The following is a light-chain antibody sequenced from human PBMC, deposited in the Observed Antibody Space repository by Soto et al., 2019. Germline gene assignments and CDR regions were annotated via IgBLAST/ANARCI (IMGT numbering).Light chain of an antibody. CDR3: AAWDDSLNGVV. CDR2: SNN. J-gene: IGLJ2*01. Sequence: QPVLTQPPSASGNPGQRVTISCSGSISNIGGNTVHWYQQLPGTAPKLLIYSNNQRPSGVPDRFSASKSGTSASLAIRGLQSEDETDYYCAAWDDSLNGVVFGGGTKLTVL. V-gene: IGLV1-44*01. CDR1: ISNIGGNT.